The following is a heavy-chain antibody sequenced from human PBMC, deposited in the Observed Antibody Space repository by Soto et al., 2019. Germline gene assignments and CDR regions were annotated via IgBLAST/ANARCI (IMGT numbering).Heavy chain of an antibody. CDR3: ARLVYDTRLNYMYFDF. CDR2: IFHDGTA. Sequence: SETLSLTCAVSGVSISSGNWWTWVRQSPQRGLEYIGEIFHDGTANYYPSFERRVAISVDTSKNQFSLKLTSVTAANTAIYFCARLVYDTRLNYMYFDFWGQGTLVTVPQ. V-gene: IGHV4-4*02. CDR1: GVSISSGNW. J-gene: IGHJ4*02. D-gene: IGHD3-10*01.